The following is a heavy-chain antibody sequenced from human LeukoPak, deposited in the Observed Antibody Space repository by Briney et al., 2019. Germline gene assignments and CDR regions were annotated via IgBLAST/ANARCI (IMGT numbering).Heavy chain of an antibody. Sequence: GGSLRLSCAASGFTFSSYSMKWVRQAPGKGLGWVSSISSSSSYIYYADSVKGRFTISRDNAKNSLYLQMNSLRAEDTAVYYCARDLDGYNSPFDYWGQGTLVTVSS. CDR3: ARDLDGYNSPFDY. D-gene: IGHD5-24*01. CDR1: GFTFSSYS. V-gene: IGHV3-21*01. CDR2: ISSSSSYI. J-gene: IGHJ4*02.